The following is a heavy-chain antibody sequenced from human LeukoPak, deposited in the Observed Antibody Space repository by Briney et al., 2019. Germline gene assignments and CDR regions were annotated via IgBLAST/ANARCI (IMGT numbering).Heavy chain of an antibody. CDR3: AKDSGSGSYSTFDY. J-gene: IGHJ4*02. CDR1: GFTFGSYG. D-gene: IGHD3-10*01. CDR2: ISYDGSNK. Sequence: GGSLRLPCAASGFTFGSYGMHWVRQAPGKRLEWVAVISYDGSNKYYADSVKGRFTISRDNSKNTLYLQMNSLRAEDTAVYYCAKDSGSGSYSTFDYWGQGTLVTVSS. V-gene: IGHV3-30*18.